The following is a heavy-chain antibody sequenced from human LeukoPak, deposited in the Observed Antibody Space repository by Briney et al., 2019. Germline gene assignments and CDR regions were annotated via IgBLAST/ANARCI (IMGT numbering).Heavy chain of an antibody. D-gene: IGHD3-3*01. CDR2: ISSSGSTI. Sequence: GGSLRLSCAASGFTFSSYWMSWVRQAPGKGLEWVSYISSSGSTIYYADSVKGRFTISRDNAKNSLYLQMNSLRAEDTAVYYCARDSAYYDFSSTANNWFDPWGQGTLVTVSS. V-gene: IGHV3-48*04. CDR1: GFTFSSYW. CDR3: ARDSAYYDFSSTANNWFDP. J-gene: IGHJ5*02.